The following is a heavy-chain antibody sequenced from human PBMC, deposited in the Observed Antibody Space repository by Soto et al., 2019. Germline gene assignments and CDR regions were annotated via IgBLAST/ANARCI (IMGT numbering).Heavy chain of an antibody. V-gene: IGHV1-2*02. CDR3: ASGEDSAY. CDR1: GYTFTGYY. D-gene: IGHD1-26*01. Sequence: GASVKVSCKASGYTFTGYYMHWVRQAPGQGLEWMGCINPKTDATTYAQKFQGRVTLTKDTSTGTAYMELNRLRSDDTALYYCASGEDSAYWGQGTLVTVSS. CDR2: INPKTDAT. J-gene: IGHJ4*02.